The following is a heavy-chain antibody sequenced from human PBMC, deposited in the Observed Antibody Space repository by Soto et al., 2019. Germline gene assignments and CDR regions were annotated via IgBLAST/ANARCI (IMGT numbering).Heavy chain of an antibody. CDR3: ARGGLEPFDY. CDR1: GFTFRTYT. CDR2: IRGFSPYT. J-gene: IGHJ4*02. V-gene: IGHV3-21*06. D-gene: IGHD1-1*01. Sequence: GGSLRLSCISSGFTFRTYTMNWVRQAPGKGLEWVSGIRGFSPYTFYAESVKGRFTISRDDAKSELYLQMDRLRAEDTAVYYCARGGLEPFDYLGQGALVTVSS.